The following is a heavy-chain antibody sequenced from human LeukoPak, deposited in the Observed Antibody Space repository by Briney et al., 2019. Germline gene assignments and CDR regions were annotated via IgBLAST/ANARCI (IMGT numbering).Heavy chain of an antibody. CDR2: FDPEDGET. Sequence: ASVKVSCKVSTYTLSELSMHWVRQAPGKGLEWMGGFDPEDGETIYAQKFQGRVTMTRDTSTSTVYMELSSLRSEDTAVYYCARDSGNYHYDMDVWGQGTTVIVSS. CDR3: ARDSGNYHYDMDV. D-gene: IGHD3-10*01. CDR1: TYTLSELS. V-gene: IGHV1-24*01. J-gene: IGHJ6*02.